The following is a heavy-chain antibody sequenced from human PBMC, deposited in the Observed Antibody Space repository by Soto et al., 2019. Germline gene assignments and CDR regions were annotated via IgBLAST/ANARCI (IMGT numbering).Heavy chain of an antibody. CDR1: GFTFSSYA. CDR2: ISGSGGST. J-gene: IGHJ6*02. CDR3: AKGVDTAMAWHYYYYGMDV. V-gene: IGHV3-23*01. D-gene: IGHD5-18*01. Sequence: GGSLRLSCAASGFTFSSYAMSWVRQAPGKGLEWVSAISGSGGSTYYADSVKGRFTISRDNSKNTLYLQMNSLRAEDTAVYYCAKGVDTAMAWHYYYYGMDVWGQGTTVTVSS.